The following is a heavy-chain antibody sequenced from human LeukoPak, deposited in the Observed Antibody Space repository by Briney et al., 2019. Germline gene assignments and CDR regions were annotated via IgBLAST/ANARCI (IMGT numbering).Heavy chain of an antibody. V-gene: IGHV3-53*01. CDR2: IYSGGST. Sequence: GGSLRLSCVVSGFTVSSNYMSWVRQAPGKGLEWVSVIYSGGSTYYADSVKGRFTISRDNSKNTLYLQMNSLRAEDTAVYYCVRGDYGDYTLFDYWGQGTLVTVSS. J-gene: IGHJ4*02. D-gene: IGHD4-17*01. CDR1: GFTVSSNY. CDR3: VRGDYGDYTLFDY.